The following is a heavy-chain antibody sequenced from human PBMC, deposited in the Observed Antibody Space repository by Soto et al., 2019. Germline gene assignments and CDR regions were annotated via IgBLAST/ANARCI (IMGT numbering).Heavy chain of an antibody. CDR1: GSTFSSYW. CDR2: IKQDGSEK. CDR3: ARDKELPSPFSYAFDI. J-gene: IGHJ3*02. D-gene: IGHD1-26*01. Sequence: GGSLRLSCAASGSTFSSYWMSWVRQAPGKGLEWVANIKQDGSEKYYVDSVKGRFTISRDNAKNSLYLQMNSLRAEDTAVYYCARDKELPSPFSYAFDIWGQGTMVTVSS. V-gene: IGHV3-7*03.